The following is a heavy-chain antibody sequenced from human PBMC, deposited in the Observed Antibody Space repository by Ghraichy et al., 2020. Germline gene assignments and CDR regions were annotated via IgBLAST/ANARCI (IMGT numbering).Heavy chain of an antibody. V-gene: IGHV3-23*01. Sequence: GGSLRLSCAASGFTFKFYAMTWVGQAPGKGLEWVSTISGSGDDTYYADSVKGRFTIPRDNAENTLYLQMSGLSAEDTAIYYCALYHNFWSGYPNYYFDYWCKGALVTVSS. CDR1: GFTFKFYA. D-gene: IGHD3-3*01. CDR2: ISGSGDDT. J-gene: IGHJ4*02. CDR3: ALYHNFWSGYPNYYFDY.